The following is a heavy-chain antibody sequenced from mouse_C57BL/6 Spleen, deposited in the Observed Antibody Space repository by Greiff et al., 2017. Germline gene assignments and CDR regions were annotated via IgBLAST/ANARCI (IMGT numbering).Heavy chain of an antibody. CDR2: INPGSGGT. V-gene: IGHV1-54*01. J-gene: IGHJ2*01. CDR3: ARTVYYYGSSYVKLGYFDY. CDR1: GYAFTNYL. D-gene: IGHD1-1*01. Sequence: QVQLKESGAELVRPGTSVKVSCKASGYAFTNYLIEWVKQRPGQGLEWIGVINPGSGGTNYNEKFKGKATLTADKSSSTAYMQLSSLTSEDSAVYFCARTVYYYGSSYVKLGYFDYWGQGTTLTVSS.